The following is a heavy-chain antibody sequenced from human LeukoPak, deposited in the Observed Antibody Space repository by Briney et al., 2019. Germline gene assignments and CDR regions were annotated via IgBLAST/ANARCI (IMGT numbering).Heavy chain of an antibody. Sequence: YPSETLSLTCTVSGGSISSHYWSWIRQPPGKGLEWIGYIFYSGSTNYNPSLKSRVTISVDTSKNQFSLKLSSVTAADTAVYYCASLSRRSREDYWGQGTLVTVSS. V-gene: IGHV4-59*11. CDR3: ASLSRRSREDY. J-gene: IGHJ4*02. CDR1: GGSISSHY. D-gene: IGHD1-26*01. CDR2: IFYSGST.